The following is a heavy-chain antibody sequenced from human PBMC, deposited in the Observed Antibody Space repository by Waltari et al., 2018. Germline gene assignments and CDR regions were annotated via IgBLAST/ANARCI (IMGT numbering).Heavy chain of an antibody. CDR1: GYTFTDYY. J-gene: IGHJ2*01. D-gene: IGHD3-16*01. Sequence: QEQLVQYGAEVKKPGASVKVSCKASGYTFTDYYIHWVRQAPGQGLEWMGVINPNNDDTDDASTFQGRAAMTRDTSISPLYFDLSSLTSDDTAVYYCARDVESSASNKFYDVGYFGLWRRGTLVTVSS. CDR2: INPNNDDT. V-gene: IGHV1-2*07. CDR3: ARDVESSASNKFYDVGYFGL.